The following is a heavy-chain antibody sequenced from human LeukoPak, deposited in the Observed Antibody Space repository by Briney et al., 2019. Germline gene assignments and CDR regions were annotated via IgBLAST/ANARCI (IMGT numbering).Heavy chain of an antibody. CDR3: ARAIASPIYGDYYFDY. V-gene: IGHV1-8*03. D-gene: IGHD4-17*01. CDR1: GYTFTSYD. CDR2: MNPNSGNT. J-gene: IGHJ4*02. Sequence: ASVKCSCKASGYTFTSYDINWVREATGQGLEWMGWMNPNSGNTGYAQKFQGRVTITRNTSISTAYMELSSLRSEDTAVYYCARAIASPIYGDYYFDYWGQGTLVTVSS.